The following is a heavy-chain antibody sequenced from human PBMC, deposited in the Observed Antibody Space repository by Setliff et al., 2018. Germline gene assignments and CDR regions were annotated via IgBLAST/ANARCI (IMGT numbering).Heavy chain of an antibody. V-gene: IGHV4-38-2*02. D-gene: IGHD2-21*02. CDR2: IGHTGSI. CDR1: GYSISSGYI. CDR3: ARDLGHGGDSDY. J-gene: IGHJ4*02. Sequence: SETLSLTCTVSGYSISSGYIWGWIRQPPGKGLEWVGNIGHTGSINYNPSLKSRLTISRDTSKNQVSLKFNSVTATDTAVYYCARDLGHGGDSDYWGQGILVTSPQ.